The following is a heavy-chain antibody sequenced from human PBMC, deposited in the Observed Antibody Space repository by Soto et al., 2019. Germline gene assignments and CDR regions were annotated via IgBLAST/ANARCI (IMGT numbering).Heavy chain of an antibody. J-gene: IGHJ6*02. Sequence: SETLSLTCSVSGGSITSHYCSWFRQPPWKGLEWIGYIHHSGSTSYNPSLKSRVTMSVDTSKNLFSLKVSSVTAADTALYYCARQGFGQLHGLVDVWGPGTTVTVSS. CDR1: GGSITSHY. D-gene: IGHD3-10*01. CDR3: ARQGFGQLHGLVDV. V-gene: IGHV4-59*08. CDR2: IHHSGST.